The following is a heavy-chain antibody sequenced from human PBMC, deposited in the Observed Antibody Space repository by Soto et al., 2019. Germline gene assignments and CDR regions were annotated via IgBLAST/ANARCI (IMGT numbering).Heavy chain of an antibody. V-gene: IGHV5-51*01. Sequence: PGESLKISCKGSGYNFATYWIAWVRQLPGKGPEWMGIIYPGDSDTSYSPSFQGQVTISVDKSISTAYLQWNSLKASDTAVYYCARRGYSYGLDVWGQGTMVTVSS. CDR3: ARRGYSYGLDV. D-gene: IGHD5-18*01. CDR1: GYNFATYW. J-gene: IGHJ3*01. CDR2: IYPGDSDT.